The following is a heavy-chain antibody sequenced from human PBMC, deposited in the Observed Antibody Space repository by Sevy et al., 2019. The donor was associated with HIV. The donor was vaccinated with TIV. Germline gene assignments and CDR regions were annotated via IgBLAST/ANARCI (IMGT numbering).Heavy chain of an antibody. CDR2: ISTSSTV. V-gene: IGHV3-48*02. Sequence: GGYLRLSCATSGFTFSSYSMNWVRQAPGKGLERISYISTSSTVYYADSAKGRFTISRDNAKNSLYLQMNSLRDEDTAVYYCARGIGSADAFDIWGQGTMVAVSS. D-gene: IGHD2-21*01. CDR3: ARGIGSADAFDI. CDR1: GFTFSSYS. J-gene: IGHJ3*02.